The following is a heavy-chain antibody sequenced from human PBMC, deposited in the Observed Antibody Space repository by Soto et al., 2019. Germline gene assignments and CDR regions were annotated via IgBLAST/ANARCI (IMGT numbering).Heavy chain of an antibody. J-gene: IGHJ4*02. D-gene: IGHD2-8*01. CDR2: ISRDGSSK. CDR3: ARSRNGAVPDSINF. V-gene: IGHV3-30*03. Sequence: HPGGSLRLSCAASGFTFSSYSMNWVRQAPGKGLEWVAVISRDGSSKYYGDSVKGRFTVSRDNSNNTLYLSMTSLRPDDTAVFYCARSRNGAVPDSINFWGQGTLVTVSS. CDR1: GFTFSSYS.